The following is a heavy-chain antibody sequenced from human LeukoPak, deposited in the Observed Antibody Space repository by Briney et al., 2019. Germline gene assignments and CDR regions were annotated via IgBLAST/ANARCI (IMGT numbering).Heavy chain of an antibody. V-gene: IGHV3-23*01. CDR2: ISGSGGRT. J-gene: IGHJ4*02. CDR3: ARDGGPLGYCSGGSCYYQPSY. D-gene: IGHD2-15*01. CDR1: GVTFSIYG. Sequence: PGGSLRLSCAASGVTFSIYGMSWVRQAPGKGPEWVSTISGSGGRTNYADSVKGRFTISRDNSKNTLYLQMNSLRAEDTAVYYCARDGGPLGYCSGGSCYYQPSYWGQGTLVTVSS.